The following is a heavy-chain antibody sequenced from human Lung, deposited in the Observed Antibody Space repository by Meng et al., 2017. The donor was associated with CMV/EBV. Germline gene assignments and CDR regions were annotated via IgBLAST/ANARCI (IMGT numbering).Heavy chain of an antibody. D-gene: IGHD1-14*01. CDR2: ISNSGSTI. J-gene: IGHJ4*02. CDR1: GFRFSNSY. CDR3: ARSRTQPRSYYFDY. Sequence: ASGFRFSNSYVTWIRQAPGKGLEWVSYISNSGSTIYYADSVRGRFTISRDNAKNSLYLQMNSLRAEDTAVYYCARSRTQPRSYYFDYWGQGTLVTVSS. V-gene: IGHV3-11*04.